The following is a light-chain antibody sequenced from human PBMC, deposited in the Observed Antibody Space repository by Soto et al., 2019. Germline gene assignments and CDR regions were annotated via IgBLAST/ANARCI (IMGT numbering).Light chain of an antibody. CDR3: SSYTSSSTLGVV. Sequence: QSALTQPASVSGSPGQSITISCTGTSGDVGAYNYVSWYQQHPGKAPRLMIYDVSNRPSGASNRFSGSKSGNTASLTISGLQAEDEADYYCSSYTSSSTLGVVFGGGTKLTVL. CDR2: DVS. J-gene: IGLJ2*01. V-gene: IGLV2-14*01. CDR1: SGDVGAYNY.